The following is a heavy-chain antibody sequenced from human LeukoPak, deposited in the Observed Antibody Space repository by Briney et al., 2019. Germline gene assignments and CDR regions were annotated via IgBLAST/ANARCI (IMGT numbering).Heavy chain of an antibody. D-gene: IGHD2-15*01. CDR2: IIHIGSP. Sequence: SETLSLTCAVYAPSFSGYSWGWDRQPPGKVLEWNGEIIHIGSPNYNPSLKSRVTISVDTSKNQYSLKLSSVTAADTAVYYCAGGYCSGGSCRGRIYYYGMDVWGKGTTVTVSS. V-gene: IGHV4-34*01. CDR3: AGGYCSGGSCRGRIYYYGMDV. J-gene: IGHJ6*01. CDR1: APSFSGYS.